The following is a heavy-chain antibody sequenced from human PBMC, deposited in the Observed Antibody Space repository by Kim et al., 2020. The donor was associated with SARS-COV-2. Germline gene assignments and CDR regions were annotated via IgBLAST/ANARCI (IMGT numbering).Heavy chain of an antibody. J-gene: IGHJ4*02. CDR1: GFTFSIYA. V-gene: IGHV3-23*01. CDR2: ISGSGGST. D-gene: IGHD5-12*01. CDR3: AKARDGYRTYHFDY. Sequence: GGSLRLSCAASGFTFSIYAMSWVRQAPGKGLEWVSGISGSGGSTYYADSVKGRFTISRDNSKNTLYLQMNSLRAEDTAVYYCAKARDGYRTYHFDYWGQGTLVTVSS.